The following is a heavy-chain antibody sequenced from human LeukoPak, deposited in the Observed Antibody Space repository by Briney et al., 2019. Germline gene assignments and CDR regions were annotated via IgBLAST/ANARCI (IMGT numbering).Heavy chain of an antibody. CDR1: GGSISSYY. CDR3: ARDRHDSSGYYYDS. CDR2: IYSIGSP. D-gene: IGHD3-22*01. V-gene: IGHV4-59*01. Sequence: SETLSLTCTVSGGSISSYYWSWIRQPPGKGLEWIGYIYSIGSPNYNSSLKSRVTMSVDTSKNQVSLKLSSVTAADTGVYYCARDRHDSSGYYYDSWGPGTLVTVSS. J-gene: IGHJ5*01.